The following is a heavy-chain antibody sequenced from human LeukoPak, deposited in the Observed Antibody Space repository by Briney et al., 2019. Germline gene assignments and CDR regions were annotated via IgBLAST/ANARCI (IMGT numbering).Heavy chain of an antibody. CDR3: VRGDNRDY. Sequence: GFLRLSCAASGFTFSSYAMSWVRQAPGKGLEWVSAISGSGGSTYYADSVKGRFTISRDNAKNSLFLLMNSLRVEDTSVYYCVRGDNRDYWGQGTLVTVSS. V-gene: IGHV3-23*01. D-gene: IGHD1-14*01. CDR2: ISGSGGST. CDR1: GFTFSSYA. J-gene: IGHJ4*02.